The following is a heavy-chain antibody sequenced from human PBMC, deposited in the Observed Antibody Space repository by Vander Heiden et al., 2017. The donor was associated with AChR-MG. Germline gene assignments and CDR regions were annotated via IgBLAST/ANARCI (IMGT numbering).Heavy chain of an antibody. CDR2: IIPIFGTA. Sequence: QVQLVQSGAEVKKPGSSVKVSCKASGGTFSSYAISWVRQAPGQGLEWMGGIIPIFGTANYAQKFQGRVTITADKSTSTAYMELSSLRSEDTAVYYCARDLERRIRFTSSSWRAGSIGYWGQGTLVTVSS. V-gene: IGHV1-69*06. CDR1: GGTFSSYA. CDR3: ARDLERRIRFTSSSWRAGSIGY. J-gene: IGHJ4*02. D-gene: IGHD6-13*01.